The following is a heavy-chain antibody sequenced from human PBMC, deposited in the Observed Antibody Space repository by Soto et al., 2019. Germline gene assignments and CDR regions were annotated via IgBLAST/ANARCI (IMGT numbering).Heavy chain of an antibody. J-gene: IGHJ6*03. Sequence: QVQLVESGGGVVQPGRSLRLSCAASGFTFSSYGMHWVRQAPGKGLEWVAVIWYDGSNKYYADSVKGRFTISRDNSKNTLYLQMNILRAEDTAVYYCAGRNDFREDYYYYMDVWGKGTTVTVSS. CDR1: GFTFSSYG. V-gene: IGHV3-33*01. D-gene: IGHD1-1*01. CDR3: AGRNDFREDYYYYMDV. CDR2: IWYDGSNK.